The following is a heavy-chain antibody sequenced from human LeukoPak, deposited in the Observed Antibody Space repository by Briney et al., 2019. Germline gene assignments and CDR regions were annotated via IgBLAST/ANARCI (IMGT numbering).Heavy chain of an antibody. V-gene: IGHV6-1*01. CDR2: TYYRSKWYN. J-gene: IGHJ6*02. D-gene: IGHD3-3*01. CDR1: GDSVSSNSAA. Sequence: SQTLSLTCAISGDSVSSNSAAWNWIRQSPSRGLEWLGRTYYRSKWYNDYAVSVKSRITINPDTSKNQFSLQLNSVTPEDTAVYYCARLSSGYDFWSGYDYYYGMDVWSQGTTVTVSS. CDR3: ARLSSGYDFWSGYDYYYGMDV.